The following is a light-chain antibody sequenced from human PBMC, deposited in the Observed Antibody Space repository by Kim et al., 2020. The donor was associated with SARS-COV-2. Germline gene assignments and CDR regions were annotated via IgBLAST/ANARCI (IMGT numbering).Light chain of an antibody. Sequence: EIVLTQSPGPLSLSPGERATLSCRASQSVSSSYLAWYQQKHGQAPRLLIYGASSRATGIPDRFSGSGSGTDFTLTIIRLEPEDFAGFYCQQYGSSRTWTFGQGTKVDIK. V-gene: IGKV3-20*01. CDR1: QSVSSSY. J-gene: IGKJ1*01. CDR3: QQYGSSRTWT. CDR2: GAS.